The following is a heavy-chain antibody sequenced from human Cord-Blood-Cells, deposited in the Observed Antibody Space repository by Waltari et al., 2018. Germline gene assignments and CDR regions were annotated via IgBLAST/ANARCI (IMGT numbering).Heavy chain of an antibody. CDR3: AKDIGGDIVLMVYAY. D-gene: IGHD2-8*01. Sequence: EVQLVESGGGLVQPGRSLRLSCAASGFTFDDYVMHWVRQAPGKGLEWVSGISVNSGSIGYADSVKGRFTISRDNAKNSLYLQMNRLRAEDTALYYCAKDIGGDIVLMVYAYWGQGTLVTVSS. CDR1: GFTFDDYV. J-gene: IGHJ4*02. CDR2: ISVNSGSI. V-gene: IGHV3-9*01.